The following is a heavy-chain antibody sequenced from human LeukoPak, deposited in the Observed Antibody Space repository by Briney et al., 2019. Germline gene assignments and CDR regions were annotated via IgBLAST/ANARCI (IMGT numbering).Heavy chain of an antibody. J-gene: IGHJ6*02. D-gene: IGHD3-10*01. Sequence: ASVKVSCKASGGTFSSYAISWVRQAPGQGLGWMGWINPNSGGTNYAQKFQGRVTMTRDTSISTAYMELSRLRSDDTAVYYCARDDGSGSNYCYHGMDVWGQGTTVTVSS. CDR1: GGTFSSYA. CDR3: ARDDGSGSNYCYHGMDV. V-gene: IGHV1-2*02. CDR2: INPNSGGT.